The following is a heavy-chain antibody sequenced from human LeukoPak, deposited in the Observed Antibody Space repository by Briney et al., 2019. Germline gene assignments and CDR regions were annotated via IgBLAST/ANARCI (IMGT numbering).Heavy chain of an antibody. D-gene: IGHD3-16*02. Sequence: GESLKISCKGSGYSFTSYWISWVRQMPGKGLEWMGRIDPGDSYTDYSPSFQGHVTFSADRSISTAYLQWSSLKASDTAMYYCARRRRDYVWGSYRYTPHFDYWGQGTLVTVSS. CDR1: GYSFTSYW. CDR3: ARRRRDYVWGSYRYTPHFDY. CDR2: IDPGDSYT. V-gene: IGHV5-10-1*01. J-gene: IGHJ4*02.